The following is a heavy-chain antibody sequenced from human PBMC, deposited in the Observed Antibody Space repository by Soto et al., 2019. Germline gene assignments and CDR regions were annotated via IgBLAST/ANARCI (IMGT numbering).Heavy chain of an antibody. CDR1: GYTFINYY. D-gene: IGHD3-9*01. CDR2: INPNSGVT. V-gene: IGHV1-2*02. CDR3: AVCDVLTGDQGFDY. J-gene: IGHJ4*02. Sequence: QVQLVQPGAEVKEPGASVKVSCKASGYTFINYYLHWVRQAPGQGLEWMGWINPNSGVTKYAQKFQGGFTXXGXAXXTTAYMELESLRSDDTAVYYVAVCDVLTGDQGFDYWGQGSLVTVSS.